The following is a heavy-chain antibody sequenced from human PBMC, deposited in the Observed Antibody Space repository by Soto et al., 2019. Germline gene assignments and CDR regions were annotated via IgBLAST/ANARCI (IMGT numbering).Heavy chain of an antibody. CDR2: ISAYNGNT. D-gene: IGHD4-17*01. J-gene: IGHJ4*02. CDR1: GYTFTSSG. V-gene: IGHV1-18*01. Sequence: ASVKVSCKASGYTFTSSGISWVRQAPGQGLEWMGWISAYNGNTNYAQKLQGRVTMTTDTSTTTAYMELRNLRSDDTAVYYCAREGTTLYYFDYWGQGTLVTVPS. CDR3: AREGTTLYYFDY.